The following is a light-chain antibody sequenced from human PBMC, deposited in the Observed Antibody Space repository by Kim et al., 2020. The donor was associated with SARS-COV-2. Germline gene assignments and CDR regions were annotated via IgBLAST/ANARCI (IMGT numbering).Light chain of an antibody. CDR2: KTN. CDR3: ASWDDSLYRPV. J-gene: IGLJ2*01. Sequence: GQRVTISCAGGRSSVGSNYVYWYLQVPGTAPKLLIYKTNQRPSGVPDRFSGSKSGTSASLAISGLRSEDEADYYCASWDDSLYRPVFGGGTRLTVL. V-gene: IGLV1-47*01. CDR1: RSSVGSNY.